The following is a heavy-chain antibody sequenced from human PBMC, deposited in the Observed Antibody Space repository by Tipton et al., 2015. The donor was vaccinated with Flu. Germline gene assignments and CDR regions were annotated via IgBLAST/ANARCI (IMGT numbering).Heavy chain of an antibody. CDR2: ISYDGSNK. CDR3: EGEPSRITMVPGEAFQH. J-gene: IGHJ1*01. V-gene: IGHV3-30*04. Sequence: RSLRLSCAASGFTFSSYALHWVRQAPGKGLELVAVISYDGSNKYYADSVKGRFTISRDNSKNTLYLQMNSLRAEDTAVYYCEGEPSRITMVPGEAFQHWGQGTMVTVAS. D-gene: IGHD3-10*01. CDR1: GFTFSSYA.